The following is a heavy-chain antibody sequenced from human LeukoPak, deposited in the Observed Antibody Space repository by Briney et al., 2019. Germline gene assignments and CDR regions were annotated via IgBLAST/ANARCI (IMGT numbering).Heavy chain of an antibody. CDR1: GFTFSIYS. Sequence: GGSLRLSCAASGFTFSIYSMNWVRQAPGKGLEWVSSISSSSSYIYYADSVKGRFTISRDNAKNSLYLQMNSLRAEDTAVYYCAREATVVTPSFDYWGQGTLVTVSS. J-gene: IGHJ4*02. D-gene: IGHD4-23*01. V-gene: IGHV3-21*01. CDR2: ISSSSSYI. CDR3: AREATVVTPSFDY.